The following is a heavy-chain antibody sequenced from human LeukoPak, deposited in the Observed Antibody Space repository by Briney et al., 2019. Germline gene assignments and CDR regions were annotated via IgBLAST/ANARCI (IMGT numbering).Heavy chain of an antibody. CDR1: GFTFSSYG. J-gene: IGHJ4*02. CDR3: ARFGYSSSWYSFDY. CDR2: IWYDGGNK. Sequence: GGSLRLSCAASGFTFSSYGMHWVRQAPGKGLEWVAVIWYDGGNKYYADSVKGRFTISRDNSKNTLYLQMNSLRAEDTAVYYCARFGYSSSWYSFDYWGQGTLVTVSS. D-gene: IGHD6-13*01. V-gene: IGHV3-33*01.